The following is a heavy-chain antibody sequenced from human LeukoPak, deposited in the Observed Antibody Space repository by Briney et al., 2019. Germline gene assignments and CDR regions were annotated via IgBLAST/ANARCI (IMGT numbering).Heavy chain of an antibody. CDR1: GFTFNDYA. CDR3: AKGPGAAVGKRYIQH. Sequence: GGSLRLSCAASGFTFNDYAMHWVRQAPGKGLEWVSLISWDSGNTYYADSVKGRFTISRDNSKKSLSLQMNSLRAEDTALYYCAKGPGAAVGKRYIQHWGQGTLVTVSS. V-gene: IGHV3-43D*03. D-gene: IGHD6-13*01. CDR2: ISWDSGNT. J-gene: IGHJ1*01.